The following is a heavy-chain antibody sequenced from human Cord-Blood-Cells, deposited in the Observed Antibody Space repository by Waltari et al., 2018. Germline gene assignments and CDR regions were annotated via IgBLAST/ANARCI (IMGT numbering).Heavy chain of an antibody. D-gene: IGHD1-1*01. CDR2: ISSSSS. CDR3: ARDLELDGGYFDY. CDR1: GFTFNSYS. V-gene: IGHV3-48*02. J-gene: IGHJ4*02. Sequence: EVQLVESGGGLVQPGGSLRLSCSASGFTFNSYSMNWVRQAPGKGLEWVSYISSSSSTISRDNAKNSLYLQMNSLRDEDTAVYYCARDLELDGGYFDYWGQGTLVTVSS.